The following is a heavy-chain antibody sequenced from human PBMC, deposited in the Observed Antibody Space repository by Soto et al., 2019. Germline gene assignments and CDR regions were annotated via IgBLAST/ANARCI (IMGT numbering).Heavy chain of an antibody. CDR2: INPNSGGT. CDR1: GYTFTGYY. J-gene: IGHJ6*02. V-gene: IGHV1-2*02. Sequence: GASVKVSCKASGYTFTGYYMHWVRQAPGQGLEWMGWINPNSGGTNYAQKFQGRVTMTRDTSISTAYMELSRLRSDDTAVYYCARDHGSSLQYYHGMDVWGQGTTVTVSS. CDR3: ARDHGSSLQYYHGMDV. D-gene: IGHD6-6*01.